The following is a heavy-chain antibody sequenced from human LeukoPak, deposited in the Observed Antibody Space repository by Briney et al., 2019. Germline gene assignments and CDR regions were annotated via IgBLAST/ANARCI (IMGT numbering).Heavy chain of an antibody. J-gene: IGHJ4*02. V-gene: IGHV1-24*01. D-gene: IGHD1-7*01. CDR3: ATDGVENWNYKPPLGY. CDR1: GYTLTELS. CDR2: FDPEDGET. Sequence: ASVKVSCKVSGYTLTELSMHWVRQAPGKGLEWMGGFDPEDGETIYAQKFQGRVTMTEDTSTDTAYMELSSLRSEDTAVCYCATDGVENWNYKPPLGYWGQGTLVTVSS.